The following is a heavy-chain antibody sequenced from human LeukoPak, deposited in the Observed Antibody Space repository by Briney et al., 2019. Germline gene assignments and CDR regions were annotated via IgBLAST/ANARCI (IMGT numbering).Heavy chain of an antibody. J-gene: IGHJ4*02. V-gene: IGHV1-8*01. Sequence: ASVKVSCKASGYTFTSYDINWVRHATGQGLEWMGWMNPNSGNTGYAQKFQGRVTMTRNTSISTAYMELSSLRSEDTAAYYCARSKGARFRELLNYWGQGTLVTVSS. CDR2: MNPNSGNT. D-gene: IGHD3-10*01. CDR3: ARSKGARFRELLNY. CDR1: GYTFTSYD.